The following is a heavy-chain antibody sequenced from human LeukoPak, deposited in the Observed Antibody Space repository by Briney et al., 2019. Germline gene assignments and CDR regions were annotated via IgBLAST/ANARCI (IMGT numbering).Heavy chain of an antibody. D-gene: IGHD6-13*01. V-gene: IGHV3-11*01. CDR1: GFTFSDYY. CDR2: ISSSGSTI. Sequence: GGSLRLSCAASGFTFSDYYMNWVRQAPGKGLEWVSFISSSGSTIYYADSVKGRFTISRDNAESSVFLQLCSLSPEDTAVYYCAKDPVAARYFDYWGQGTLVTVSS. J-gene: IGHJ4*02. CDR3: AKDPVAARYFDY.